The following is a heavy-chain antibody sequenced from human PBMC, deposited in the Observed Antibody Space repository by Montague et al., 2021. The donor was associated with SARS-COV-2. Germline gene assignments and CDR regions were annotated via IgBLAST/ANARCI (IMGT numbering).Heavy chain of an antibody. D-gene: IGHD5-12*01. J-gene: IGHJ4*02. Sequence: SETLSLTCTVSGGSISSNFWSWIRQPPGKGLEWIGYIYYSGSTNYNPSLTSRVTISVDTSKKQFSLQLSSGTAADTAVYYCSRARGYDPLFDHWGQGTLVTVSS. CDR1: GGSISSNF. V-gene: IGHV4-59*01. CDR2: IYYSGST. CDR3: SRARGYDPLFDH.